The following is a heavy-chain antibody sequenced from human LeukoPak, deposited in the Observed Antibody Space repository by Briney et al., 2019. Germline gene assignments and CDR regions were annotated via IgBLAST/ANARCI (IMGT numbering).Heavy chain of an antibody. V-gene: IGHV3-66*01. CDR2: IYTGGST. D-gene: IGHD3-22*01. CDR1: GFTFSIYA. J-gene: IGHJ4*02. CDR3: ARNLYYYGSSGYYYY. Sequence: PGGSLRLSCAASGFTFSIYAMSWVRQAPGKGLEWVSAIYTGGSTYYAGSVKGRFTISRDNSKNTLYLQMNSLRAEDTAVYYCARNLYYYGSSGYYYYWGQGTLVTVSS.